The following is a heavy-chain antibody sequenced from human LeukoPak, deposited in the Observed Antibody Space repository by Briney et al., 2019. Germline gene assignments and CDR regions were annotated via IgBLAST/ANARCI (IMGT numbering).Heavy chain of an antibody. V-gene: IGHV4-39*07. J-gene: IGHJ6*03. CDR3: ARVRSPVSGSYWVGLYMDV. Sequence: PSETLSLTCTVSGVSISSSGYYWGWIRQPPGKGLEWIGSIYYSGSTYYNPSLKSRVTISVDTSKKQFSLKLSSVTAADTAVYYCARVRSPVSGSYWVGLYMDVWGKGTTVTVSS. CDR1: GVSISSSGYY. CDR2: IYYSGST. D-gene: IGHD1-26*01.